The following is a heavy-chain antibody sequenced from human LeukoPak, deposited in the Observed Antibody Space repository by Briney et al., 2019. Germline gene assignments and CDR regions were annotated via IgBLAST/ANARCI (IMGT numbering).Heavy chain of an antibody. D-gene: IGHD6-19*01. CDR3: ALAPRYSSGWYWNY. V-gene: IGHV1-8*02. J-gene: IGHJ4*02. CDR1: GYTFTSYA. CDR2: MNPNSGNT. Sequence: ASVKVSCKASGYTFTSYAMNWVRQATGQGLEWMGWMNPNSGNTGYAQKFQGRVTMTRNTSISTAYMELSSLRSEDTAVYYCALAPRYSSGWYWNYWGQGTLVTVSS.